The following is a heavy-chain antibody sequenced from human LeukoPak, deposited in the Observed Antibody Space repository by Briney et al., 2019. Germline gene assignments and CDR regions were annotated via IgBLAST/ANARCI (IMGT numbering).Heavy chain of an antibody. V-gene: IGHV4-59*01. Sequence: SETLSLTCTVSGGSISSYYWSWIRQPPGKGLEWIGYFSYTGSTNYNPSLKSRVTISVDTSKNQFSLKLSSVTAADTAVYYCARGPLDSGYTYFDYWGQGTLVSVAS. J-gene: IGHJ4*02. CDR1: GGSISSYY. CDR3: ARGPLDSGYTYFDY. CDR2: FSYTGST. D-gene: IGHD5-12*01.